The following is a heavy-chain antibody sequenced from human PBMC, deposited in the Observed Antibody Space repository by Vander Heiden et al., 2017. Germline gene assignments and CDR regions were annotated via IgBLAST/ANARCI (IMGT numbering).Heavy chain of an antibody. D-gene: IGHD6-13*01. V-gene: IGHV3-23*01. J-gene: IGHJ4*02. Sequence: EVQLLESGGGLVHPGGYLRLSCPASGFTLRSCAMGWVRQAPGKGLEWVSAISGSGGSTYYADSVKGRFTISRDNSKNTLYLQMNSLRAEDTAVYYCANGIQSWPPQIDYWGQGTLVTVSS. CDR2: ISGSGGST. CDR3: ANGIQSWPPQIDY. CDR1: GFTLRSCA.